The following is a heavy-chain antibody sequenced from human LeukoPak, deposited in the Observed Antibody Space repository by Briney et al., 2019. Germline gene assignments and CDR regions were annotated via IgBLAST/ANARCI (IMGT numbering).Heavy chain of an antibody. J-gene: IGHJ4*02. D-gene: IGHD6-25*01. Sequence: ASVKVSCKASGGTFSSYAISWVRQAPGQGLEWMGWINPNSGGTNYAQKFQGRVTMTRDTSISTAYMELSRLRSDDTAVYYCARGSSGLDYWGQGTLVTVSS. V-gene: IGHV1-2*02. CDR1: GGTFSSYA. CDR3: ARGSSGLDY. CDR2: INPNSGGT.